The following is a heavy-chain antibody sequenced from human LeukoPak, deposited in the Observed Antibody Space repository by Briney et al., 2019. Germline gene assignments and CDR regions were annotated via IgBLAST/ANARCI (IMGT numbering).Heavy chain of an antibody. CDR3: ARGGRRDGYNFNY. J-gene: IGHJ4*02. CDR1: GGSFSGYY. D-gene: IGHD5-24*01. V-gene: IGHV4-34*01. CDR2: INHSGST. Sequence: TSSETLSLTCAVYGGSFSGYYWSWIRQPPGKGLEWIGEINHSGSTNYNPSLKSRVTISVDTSKNQFSLKLSSVTAADTAVYYCARGGRRDGYNFNYWGQGTLVTVSS.